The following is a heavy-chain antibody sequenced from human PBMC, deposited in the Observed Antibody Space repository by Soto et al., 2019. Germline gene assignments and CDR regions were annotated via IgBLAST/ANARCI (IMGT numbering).Heavy chain of an antibody. J-gene: IGHJ4*02. CDR2: IYNRGSN. CDR1: GDSISSSDNY. V-gene: IGHV4-30-4*01. Sequence: PSETLSLTCTVSGDSISSSDNYWSWFRQPPGKGLEWIGYIYNRGSNYYIPSLKSRVSISADTSKNQLSLRLSSVTAADTAVYYCASSPGTYCGGDCYQFYFDYWGQGTLVTVSS. CDR3: ASSPGTYCGGDCYQFYFDY. D-gene: IGHD2-21*02.